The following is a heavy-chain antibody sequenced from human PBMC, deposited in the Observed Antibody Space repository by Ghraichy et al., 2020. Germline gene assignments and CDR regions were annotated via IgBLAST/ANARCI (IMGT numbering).Heavy chain of an antibody. CDR2: ISNDGTHK. V-gene: IGHV3-30*18. J-gene: IGHJ4*02. CDR3: AKKDGTSGSLDY. D-gene: IGHD1-26*01. Sequence: GESLNISCAASGFTFSSYVMHWVRQAPGKGLEWVAVISNDGTHKYYVDSVKGRFTISRDNSNNMVYLQMNSLRVDDTAVYFCAKKDGTSGSLDYWAREPWSPSPQ. CDR1: GFTFSSYV.